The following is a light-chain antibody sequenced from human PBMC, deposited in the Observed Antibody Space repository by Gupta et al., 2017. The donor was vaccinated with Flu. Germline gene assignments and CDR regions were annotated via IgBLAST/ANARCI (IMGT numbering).Light chain of an antibody. V-gene: IGLV1-47*01. CDR2: RNN. J-gene: IGLJ3*02. CDR3: AAWDDSLSGQV. CDR1: SSNTGSNY. Sequence: QSVLTQPPSASGTPGQRVTIYCSGSSSNTGSNYVYWYQQLPGTAPNLLIYRNNQRPSGVPDRFSGSKSGTSASLSISGLLAEDEADYYCAAWDDSLSGQVFGGGTKLTVL.